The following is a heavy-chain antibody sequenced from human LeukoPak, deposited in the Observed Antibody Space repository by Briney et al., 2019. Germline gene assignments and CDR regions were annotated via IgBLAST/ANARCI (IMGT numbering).Heavy chain of an antibody. CDR3: ARDQDTAMVTPYFDY. CDR2: ISSSGSTI. V-gene: IGHV3-11*04. J-gene: IGHJ4*02. Sequence: GGSLRLSCAASGFTFSDYYMSWIRQAPGKGLEWVSYISSSGSTIYYADSVKGRFTISRDNAKNSLYLQMNSLRAEDTAVYYCARDQDTAMVTPYFDYWGQGTLVTVSS. D-gene: IGHD5-18*01. CDR1: GFTFSDYY.